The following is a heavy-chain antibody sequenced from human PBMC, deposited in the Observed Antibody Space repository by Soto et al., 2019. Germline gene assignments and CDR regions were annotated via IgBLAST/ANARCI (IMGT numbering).Heavy chain of an antibody. V-gene: IGHV4-34*01. J-gene: IGHJ6*03. D-gene: IGHD3-10*01. CDR1: GGSFSGYQ. Sequence: QVQLQQWGAGLLKPSETLSLTCAVYGGSFSGYQWTWIPQTPGKGLEWIGEINDTGNINYNPSLKSRVTIFIDTPKKQISTKLSSVTAADTAVYYCARGLIVWFGDLSRRGGYYVYMDVWGKGTTVTVSS. CDR2: INDTGNI. CDR3: ARGLIVWFGDLSRRGGYYVYMDV.